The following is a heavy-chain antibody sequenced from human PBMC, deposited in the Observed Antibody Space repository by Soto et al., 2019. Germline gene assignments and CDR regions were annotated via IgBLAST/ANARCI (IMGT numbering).Heavy chain of an antibody. CDR2: IIPIFGTA. Sequence: ASVKVSCKASGGTFSSYAISWVRQAPGQGLEWMGGIIPIFGTANYAQKFQGRVTITADESTSTAYMELSSLRSEDTAVYYCARDRRLGTYYYYYGMDVWGQGTTVTVSS. CDR3: ARDRRLGTYYYYYGMDV. CDR1: GGTFSSYA. J-gene: IGHJ6*02. V-gene: IGHV1-69*13. D-gene: IGHD1-1*01.